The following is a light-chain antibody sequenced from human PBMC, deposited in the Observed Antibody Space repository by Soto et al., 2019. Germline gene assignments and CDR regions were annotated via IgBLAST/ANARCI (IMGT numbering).Light chain of an antibody. CDR3: QQYNNWPLT. CDR1: QSVSSN. J-gene: IGKJ4*01. V-gene: IGKV3-15*01. CDR2: GAS. Sequence: EIVMTQSPATLSVSPGERATLSCRASQSVSSNLAWYQQKPGQAPRLLFYGASTRATGIPARFSGIGSGTEFTLTISSLQSEDFAVYYCQQYNNWPLTFGGGTKVEIK.